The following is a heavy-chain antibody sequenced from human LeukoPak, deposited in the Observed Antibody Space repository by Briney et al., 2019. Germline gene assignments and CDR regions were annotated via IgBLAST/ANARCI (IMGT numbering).Heavy chain of an antibody. J-gene: IGHJ6*02. D-gene: IGHD1-20*01. CDR3: ARYNWNDDYYYGMDV. CDR2: VDPEDGET. Sequence: GASVKVSSKASGYTFTDYYMHWVQQAPGKGLEWMGRVDPEDGETIYAEKFQGRVTITADTSTDTAYMELSSLRSEDTAVYYCARYNWNDDYYYGMDVWGQGTTVTVSS. V-gene: IGHV1-69-2*01. CDR1: GYTFTDYY.